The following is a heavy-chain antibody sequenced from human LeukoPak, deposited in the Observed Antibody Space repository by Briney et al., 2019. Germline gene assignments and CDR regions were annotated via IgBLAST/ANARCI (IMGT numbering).Heavy chain of an antibody. J-gene: IGHJ5*02. D-gene: IGHD2-2*01. CDR3: ARVYCSSTSCYQDWFDP. Sequence: EASMKVSCKASGGTFSSYTISWVRQAPGQGLEWMGRIIPILGIANYAQKFQGRVTITADKSTSTAYMELSSLRSEDTAVYYCARVYCSSTSCYQDWFDPWGQGTLVTVSS. CDR2: IIPILGIA. V-gene: IGHV1-69*02. CDR1: GGTFSSYT.